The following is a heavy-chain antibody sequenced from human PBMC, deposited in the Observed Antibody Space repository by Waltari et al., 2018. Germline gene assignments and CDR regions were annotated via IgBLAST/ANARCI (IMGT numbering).Heavy chain of an antibody. D-gene: IGHD2-2*03. J-gene: IGHJ4*02. Sequence: QVQLQESGPGLVKPSETLSLTCDVSGYSINRGYYGGWIRQSPGKGLEWIATIYHAGDTFYNPSLKSRVTISMDTSKNQFSLKLNSVTAADTAVYFCSRQVLGYCTSAACRRLESWGQGTLVTVSS. CDR1: GYSINRGYY. CDR3: SRQVLGYCTSAACRRLES. V-gene: IGHV4-38-2*01. CDR2: IYHAGDT.